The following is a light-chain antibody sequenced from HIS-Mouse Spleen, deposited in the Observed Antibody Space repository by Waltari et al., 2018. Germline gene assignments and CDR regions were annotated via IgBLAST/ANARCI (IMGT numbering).Light chain of an antibody. Sequence: DIQLTQSPSFLSASVGDRVTITCRASQGISSYLAWYQQKPGTAPMLLIYAASTLQSGVSSRFTGSGSGTEFTHSICRLQPEDFATYYCEQLNTYPPTFGQETTVEI. J-gene: IGKJ1*01. CDR1: QGISSY. CDR3: EQLNTYPPT. V-gene: IGKV1-9*01. CDR2: AAS.